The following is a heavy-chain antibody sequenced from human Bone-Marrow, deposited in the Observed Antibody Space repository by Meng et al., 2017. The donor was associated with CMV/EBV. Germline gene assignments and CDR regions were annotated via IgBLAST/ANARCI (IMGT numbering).Heavy chain of an antibody. CDR1: GFTFSSYS. CDR2: ISGSGGST. D-gene: IGHD7-27*01. Sequence: GGSLRLSCAASGFTFSSYSMNWVRQAPGKGLEWVSAISGSGGSTYYADSVKGRFTISRDNSKNTLYLQMNSLRAEDTAVYYCANKRANWGFDYWGQGTLVTVSS. V-gene: IGHV3-23*01. CDR3: ANKRANWGFDY. J-gene: IGHJ4*02.